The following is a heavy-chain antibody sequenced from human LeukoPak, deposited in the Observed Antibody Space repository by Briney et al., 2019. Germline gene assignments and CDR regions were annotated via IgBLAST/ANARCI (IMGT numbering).Heavy chain of an antibody. J-gene: IGHJ3*02. D-gene: IGHD2-15*01. CDR3: ASAGNGGYDPSDAFDI. V-gene: IGHV1-18*01. Sequence: GASVKVSCKASGYTFSSYGIHWVRQAPGQGLEWMGWVSAFNGITSYAQRIQDRVTMTTDTSTTTAYMDLRRLRSDDTAVYYCASAGNGGYDPSDAFDIWGQGTMVTVSS. CDR2: VSAFNGIT. CDR1: GYTFSSYG.